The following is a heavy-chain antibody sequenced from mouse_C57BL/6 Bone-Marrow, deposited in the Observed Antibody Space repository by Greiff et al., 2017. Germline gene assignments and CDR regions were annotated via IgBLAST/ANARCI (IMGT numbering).Heavy chain of an antibody. CDR2: IDPSDSYT. J-gene: IGHJ2*01. CDR3: ARGTTLDY. D-gene: IGHD1-1*01. CDR1: GYTFTSYW. Sequence: LQQSGAELVMPGASVKLSCKASGYTFTSYWMHWVKQRPGQGLEWIGEIDPSDSYTNYNQKFKGKSTLTVDKSSSTAYMQLSSLTSEDSAVYYCARGTTLDYWGQGTTLTVSS. V-gene: IGHV1-69*01.